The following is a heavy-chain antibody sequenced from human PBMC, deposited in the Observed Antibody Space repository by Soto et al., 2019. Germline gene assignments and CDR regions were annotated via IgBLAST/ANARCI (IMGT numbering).Heavy chain of an antibody. CDR2: ISGSGGST. CDR3: AKGWAADYDFWSGPPSGYGMDV. D-gene: IGHD3-3*01. CDR1: GFTFSSYA. Sequence: GSLRLSCAASGFTFSSYAMSCVRHSPGKGLEWVSAISGSGGSTYYADSVKGRFTISRDNSKNTLYLQMNSLRAEDTAVYYCAKGWAADYDFWSGPPSGYGMDVWGQGTTVTVSS. J-gene: IGHJ6*02. V-gene: IGHV3-23*01.